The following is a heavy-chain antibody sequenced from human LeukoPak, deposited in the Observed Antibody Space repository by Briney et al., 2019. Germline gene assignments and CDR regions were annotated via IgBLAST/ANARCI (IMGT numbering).Heavy chain of an antibody. J-gene: IGHJ4*02. Sequence: SETLSLTCTVSGGSISSGGYYWSWIRQHPGKGLEWIGYIYHSGNTYYNPSLKSRISISVDTSKNQFSLKLSSVTAADTAVYYCARVGFDGNYAFDYWGRGTLVTVSS. V-gene: IGHV4-31*03. D-gene: IGHD4-17*01. CDR3: ARVGFDGNYAFDY. CDR2: IYHSGNT. CDR1: GGSISSGGYY.